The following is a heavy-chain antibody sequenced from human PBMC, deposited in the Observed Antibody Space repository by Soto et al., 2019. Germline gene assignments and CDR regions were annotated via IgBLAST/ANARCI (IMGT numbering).Heavy chain of an antibody. D-gene: IGHD2-21*01. Sequence: QVQLQQSGPGLVKPSQTLSLTCAISGDSVSGNNAAWNWIRQSPSRGLEWLGRTYYRSKWNNDYAVSVKSRITINPDASKNQFSLHLNSVTPEDTAVYYCARGQRALHIFDYWGQGTLVTVSS. J-gene: IGHJ4*02. CDR3: ARGQRALHIFDY. CDR1: GDSVSGNNAA. CDR2: TYYRSKWNN. V-gene: IGHV6-1*01.